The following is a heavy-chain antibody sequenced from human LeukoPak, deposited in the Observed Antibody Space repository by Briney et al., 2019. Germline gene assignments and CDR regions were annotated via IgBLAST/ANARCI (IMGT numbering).Heavy chain of an antibody. J-gene: IGHJ5*02. CDR3: ARGLAAAYDYNWLDP. CDR2: IYYSGST. D-gene: IGHD5-12*01. Sequence: PSETLSLTCTVSGGSISSSSYYWGWIRQPPGKGLEWIGSIYYSGSTYYNPSLKSRVTMSVDMSKNQFSLKLTSVTAADTAVYFCARGLAAAYDYNWLDPWGQGILVTVSS. CDR1: GGSISSSSYY. V-gene: IGHV4-39*07.